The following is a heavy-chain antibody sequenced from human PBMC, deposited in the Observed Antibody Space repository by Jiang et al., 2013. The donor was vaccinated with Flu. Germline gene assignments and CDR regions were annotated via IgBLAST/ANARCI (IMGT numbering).Heavy chain of an antibody. CDR2: IYYSGST. CDR3: ARSNWNYSAFDI. V-gene: IGHV4-59*01. J-gene: IGHJ3*02. CDR1: GGSISSYY. D-gene: IGHD1-7*01. Sequence: PGLLKPSETLSLTCTVSGGSISSYYWSWIRQPPGKGLEWIGYIYYSGSTNYNPSLKSRVTISVDTSKNQFSLKLSSVTAADTAVYYCARSNWNYSAFDIWGQGTMVTVSS.